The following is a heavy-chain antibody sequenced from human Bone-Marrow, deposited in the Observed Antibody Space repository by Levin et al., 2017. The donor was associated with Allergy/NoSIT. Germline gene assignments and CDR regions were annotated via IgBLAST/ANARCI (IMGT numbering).Heavy chain of an antibody. J-gene: IGHJ4*02. CDR1: GFTFSSSA. V-gene: IGHV3-23*01. Sequence: GESLKISCAASGFTFSSSAMTWVRQAPGKGLEWVSSINGFGSTTYYADSVKGRFTISRDNSKNTLNLQMNSLRAEDTAVYYCAKVTLQYCRGGSCDPQRDWGQGTLVTVSS. D-gene: IGHD2-15*01. CDR2: INGFGSTT. CDR3: AKVTLQYCRGGSCDPQRD.